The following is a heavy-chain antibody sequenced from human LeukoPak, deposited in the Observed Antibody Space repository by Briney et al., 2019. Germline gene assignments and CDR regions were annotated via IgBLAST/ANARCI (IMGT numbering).Heavy chain of an antibody. D-gene: IGHD2-8*02. Sequence: GGSLRLSCAASGFTFSGSYMHWVRQASGKWLEWVGLIRTKTKNYAATYAESVKGRFTISRDDSKNTAYLQMNSLKMEDTAVYYCTRQNCTGGSCSYVDCWGQGTLVTVSS. CDR3: TRQNCTGGSCSYVDC. CDR2: IRTKTKNYAA. CDR1: GFTFSGSY. J-gene: IGHJ4*02. V-gene: IGHV3-73*01.